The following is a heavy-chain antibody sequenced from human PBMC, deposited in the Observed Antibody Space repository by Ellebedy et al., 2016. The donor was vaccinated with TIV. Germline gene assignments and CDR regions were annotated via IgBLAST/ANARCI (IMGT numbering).Heavy chain of an antibody. Sequence: AASVKVSCKSSGYTFIDYGVTWVRQAPGQGLDWMGWVSAYSGNTNYAENLQGRDTMTTDTSTDTAYMELRSLRSDDTAVYFCARYSGSGTYYRNGMDVWGQGTTVTVSS. CDR3: ARYSGSGTYYRNGMDV. CDR2: VSAYSGNT. J-gene: IGHJ6*02. D-gene: IGHD3-10*01. V-gene: IGHV1-18*01. CDR1: GYTFIDYG.